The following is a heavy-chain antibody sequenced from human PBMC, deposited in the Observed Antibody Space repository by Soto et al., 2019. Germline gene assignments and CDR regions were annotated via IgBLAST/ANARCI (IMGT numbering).Heavy chain of an antibody. CDR2: INPNSRGT. J-gene: IGHJ5*02. V-gene: IGHV1-2*02. CDR1: GYTFTDYF. Sequence: GASVKVSCKASGYTFTDYFIHGVRQAPGQGFEWMGWINPNSRGTNYAQKFQGRVTMTRDTSNSTAYMELRGLRSDDTAVYYCARVTLKAGNWFDPWGQGTLVTVSS. CDR3: ARVTLKAGNWFDP.